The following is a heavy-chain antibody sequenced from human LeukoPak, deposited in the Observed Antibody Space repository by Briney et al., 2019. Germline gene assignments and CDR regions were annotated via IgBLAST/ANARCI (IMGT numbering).Heavy chain of an antibody. D-gene: IGHD6-13*01. CDR2: ITSSSSYI. Sequence: PGGSLRLSCAASGFTFSNFGMNWARQAPGKGLEWVSSITSSSSYISYADSLRGRFTISRDNAKNSLYLQMNSLRAEDTAVYYCARPGVAAVGTSGYFDYWGQGTLVTVSS. CDR1: GFTFSNFG. CDR3: ARPGVAAVGTSGYFDY. J-gene: IGHJ4*02. V-gene: IGHV3-21*01.